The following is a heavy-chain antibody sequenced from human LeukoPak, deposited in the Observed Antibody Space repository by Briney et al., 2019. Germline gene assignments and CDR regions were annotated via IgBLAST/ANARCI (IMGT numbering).Heavy chain of an antibody. V-gene: IGHV4-38-2*01. CDR1: GYSISSGYY. J-gene: IGHJ4*02. D-gene: IGHD3-22*01. CDR2: IYHSGST. Sequence: SETLSLTCAVSGYSISSGYYWGWIRQPPGKGLEWIGSIYHSGSTSYNPSLKSRVAISVDTSKNQFSLKLSSVAAADTAVYYCARADYYDSSAIDYWGQGTLVTVSS. CDR3: ARADYYDSSAIDY.